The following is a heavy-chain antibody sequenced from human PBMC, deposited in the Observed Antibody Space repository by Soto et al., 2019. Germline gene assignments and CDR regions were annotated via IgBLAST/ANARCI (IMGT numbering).Heavy chain of an antibody. CDR1: GYTFTNYD. D-gene: IGHD4-17*01. CDR3: ARTHGDLDY. V-gene: IGHV1-8*01. Sequence: QVQLVQSGAEVKKPGASVKVSCKASGYTFTNYDINWVRQASGQGLEWVGWLNPKSGYTGFAGKFQGRVTMTMNNFISTAYMDLSSLTSEDTAVYYCARTHGDLDYWGQGTLVTVSS. CDR2: LNPKSGYT. J-gene: IGHJ4*02.